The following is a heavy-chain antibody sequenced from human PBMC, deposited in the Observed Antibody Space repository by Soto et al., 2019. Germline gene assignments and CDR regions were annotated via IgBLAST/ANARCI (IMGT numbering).Heavy chain of an antibody. CDR1: GGTFSSYA. CDR3: ARDPTTIAAAGYHYYYGMDV. CDR2: IIPIFGTA. J-gene: IGHJ6*02. D-gene: IGHD6-13*01. Sequence: ASVKVSCKASGGTFSSYAISWLRQSPGQGLEWMGGIIPIFGTANYAQKFQGRVTITADESTSTAYMELSSLRSEDTAVYYCARDPTTIAAAGYHYYYGMDVWGQGTTVTVSS. V-gene: IGHV1-69*13.